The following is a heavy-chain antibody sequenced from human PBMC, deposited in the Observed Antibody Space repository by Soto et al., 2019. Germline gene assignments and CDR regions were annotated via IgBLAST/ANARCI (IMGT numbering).Heavy chain of an antibody. J-gene: IGHJ4*02. CDR2: ISGSGGST. V-gene: IGHV3-23*01. D-gene: IGHD2-15*01. CDR3: AKLDRDIVVVVAAGDY. CDR1: GFTFSSYA. Sequence: LSCAASGFTFSSYAMSWVRQAPGNGLEWVSAISGSGGSTYYADSVKGRFTISRDNSKNTLYLQMNSLRAEDTAVYYCAKLDRDIVVVVAAGDYWGQGXLVTVYS.